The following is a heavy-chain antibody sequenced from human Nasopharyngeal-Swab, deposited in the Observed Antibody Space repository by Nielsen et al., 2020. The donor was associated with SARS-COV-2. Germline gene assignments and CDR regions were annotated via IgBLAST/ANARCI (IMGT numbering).Heavy chain of an antibody. CDR3: ASRRYFWSGRYFDY. J-gene: IGHJ4*02. D-gene: IGHD3-3*01. Sequence: SETLSLTCAVYGGSFSGYYWSWIRQPPGKGLEWIGEINHSGSTNYNPSLKSRVTISVDTSKNQFSLKLSSVTAADTAVYYCASRRYFWSGRYFDYWGQGTLVTVSS. V-gene: IGHV4-34*01. CDR2: INHSGST. CDR1: GGSFSGYY.